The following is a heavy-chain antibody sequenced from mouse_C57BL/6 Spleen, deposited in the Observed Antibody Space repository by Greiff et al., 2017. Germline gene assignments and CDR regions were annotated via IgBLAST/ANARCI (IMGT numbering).Heavy chain of an antibody. J-gene: IGHJ1*03. V-gene: IGHV5-4*01. CDR2: ISDGGSYT. CDR3: ARELLYFDV. CDR1: GFTFSSYA. Sequence: DVQLVESGGGLVKPGGSLKLSCAASGFTFSSYAMSWVRQTPEKRLEWVATISDGGSYTYYPDNVKGRFTISRDNAKNNLYLQMSHLKSEDTAMYYCARELLYFDVWGTGTTVTVSS.